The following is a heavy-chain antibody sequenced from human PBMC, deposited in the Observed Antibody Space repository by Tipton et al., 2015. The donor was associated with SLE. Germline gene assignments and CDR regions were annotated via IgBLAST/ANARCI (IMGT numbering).Heavy chain of an antibody. V-gene: IGHV4-34*01. CDR3: AREDGSYYDY. Sequence: LRLSCAVYGGSFSGYYWSWIRQPPGKGLEWIGEINHSGSTNYNPSLKSRVTISVDTSKNQFSLKLSSVTAADTAVYYCAREDGSYYDYWGQGTLVTVSS. CDR1: GGSFSGYY. D-gene: IGHD1-26*01. J-gene: IGHJ4*02. CDR2: INHSGST.